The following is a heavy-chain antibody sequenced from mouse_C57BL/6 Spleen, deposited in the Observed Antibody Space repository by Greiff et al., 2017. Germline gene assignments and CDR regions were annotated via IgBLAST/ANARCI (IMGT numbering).Heavy chain of an antibody. Sequence: EVQLQQSGPGLVKPSQSLSLTCSVTGYSITSGYYWNWIRQFPGNKLEWMGYISYDGSNNYNPSLNNRISITRDTSKNQFFLKLNSVTTEDTATYYCAREVYLTYYFDYWGQGTTLTVSS. V-gene: IGHV3-6*01. J-gene: IGHJ2*01. CDR3: AREVYLTYYFDY. D-gene: IGHD5-5*01. CDR1: GYSITSGYY. CDR2: ISYDGSN.